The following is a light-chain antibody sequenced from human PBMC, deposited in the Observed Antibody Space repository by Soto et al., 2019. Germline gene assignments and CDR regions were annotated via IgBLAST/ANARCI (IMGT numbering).Light chain of an antibody. V-gene: IGLV2-14*01. CDR2: EVS. CDR1: SSDVGGYNY. CDR3: SSYTGTSTLV. Sequence: QSVLSQPASVSGSPGQSITISCAGTSSDVGGYNYVSWYQQHPGKAPKLMISEVSNRPSGVSNRFSGSKSGNTASLTISGLQAEDEADYYCSSYTGTSTLVFGAGTKLTVL. J-gene: IGLJ3*02.